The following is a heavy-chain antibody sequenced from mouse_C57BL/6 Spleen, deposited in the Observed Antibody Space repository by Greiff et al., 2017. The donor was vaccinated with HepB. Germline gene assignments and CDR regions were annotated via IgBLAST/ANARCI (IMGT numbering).Heavy chain of an antibody. V-gene: IGHV1-26*01. CDR1: GYTFTDYY. D-gene: IGHD2-1*01. CDR2: INPNNGGT. Sequence: EVQLQQSGPELVKPGASVKISCKASGYTFTDYYMNWVKQSHGKSLEWIGDINPNNGGTSYNQKFKGKATLTVDKSSSTAYMELRSLTSEDSAVYYCARRSYYGNYVMDYWGQGTSVTVSS. J-gene: IGHJ4*01. CDR3: ARRSYYGNYVMDY.